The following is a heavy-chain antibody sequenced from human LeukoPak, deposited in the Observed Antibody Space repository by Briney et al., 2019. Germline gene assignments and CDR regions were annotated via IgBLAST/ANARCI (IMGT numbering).Heavy chain of an antibody. V-gene: IGHV1-18*01. CDR3: ARDGDCGMFVNVDY. J-gene: IGHJ4*02. D-gene: IGHD2-21*02. CDR1: CYSFVLYG. CDR2: FSTNNGNT. Sequence: GASVKAACKASCYSFVLYGIIGVRQAPGQGPEWMGWFSTNNGNTKYAEKFQGRVTMTTDTPTSTAYMELRSLRSDDTAVYYCARDGDCGMFVNVDYWGQGTLVTVSS.